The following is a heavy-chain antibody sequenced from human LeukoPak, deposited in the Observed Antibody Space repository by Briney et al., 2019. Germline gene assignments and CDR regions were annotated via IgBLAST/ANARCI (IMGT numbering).Heavy chain of an antibody. CDR3: ARDREVGATTLAFDY. V-gene: IGHV1-69*13. CDR1: GGTFSGYA. CDR2: IIPTFGTV. D-gene: IGHD1-26*01. J-gene: IGHJ4*02. Sequence: SVKVSCKASGGTFSGYAISWVRQAPGQGLEWMGGIIPTFGTVNYAQKFQGRVTITADESTSTGYMELSSLRSEDTAVYYCARDREVGATTLAFDYWGQGTLVTVSS.